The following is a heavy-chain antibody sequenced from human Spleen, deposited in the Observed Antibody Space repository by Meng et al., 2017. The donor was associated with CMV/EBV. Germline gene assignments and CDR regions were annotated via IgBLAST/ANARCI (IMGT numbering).Heavy chain of an antibody. CDR1: GYTFTSYD. J-gene: IGHJ5*02. CDR3: ARDRGIVVVPAAISLGEFDP. CDR2: MNSNSGNT. Sequence: ASVKVSCKASGYTFTSYDINWVRQATGQGLEWMGWMNSNSGNTGYAQKFQGRVTITRNTSISTAYMELSSLRSEDTAVYYCARDRGIVVVPAAISLGEFDPWGQGTLVTVSS. D-gene: IGHD2-2*02. V-gene: IGHV1-8*03.